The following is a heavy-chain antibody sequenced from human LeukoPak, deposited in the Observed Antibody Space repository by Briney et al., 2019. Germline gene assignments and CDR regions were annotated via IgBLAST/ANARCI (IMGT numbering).Heavy chain of an antibody. J-gene: IGHJ4*02. D-gene: IGHD2-8*01. V-gene: IGHV4-61*05. CDR3: ARGGFVPLDY. CDR2: IYYSGST. Sequence: SEPLSLTCTVSGGSISSSNYYWSWIRQPPGKGLEWIGYIYYSGSTNYNPSLKSRVAISVDTSKNQFSLKLSSVTAADTAVYYCARGGFVPLDYWGQGTLVTVSS. CDR1: GGSISSSNYY.